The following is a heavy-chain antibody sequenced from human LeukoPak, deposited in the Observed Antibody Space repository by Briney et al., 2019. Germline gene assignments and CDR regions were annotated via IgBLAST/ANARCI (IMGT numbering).Heavy chain of an antibody. D-gene: IGHD2-2*01. J-gene: IGHJ4*02. Sequence: ASVKVSCKTSGYTFTRYGISWVRQAPGQGLEWMGWISDYEGNTKNAQKVQGRVSMTTDTTTSTAYMELRSLRSDDTAVYYCARDNAIIPAEIADYWGQGTQVTVSS. V-gene: IGHV1-18*01. CDR1: GYTFTRYG. CDR3: ARDNAIIPAEIADY. CDR2: ISDYEGNT.